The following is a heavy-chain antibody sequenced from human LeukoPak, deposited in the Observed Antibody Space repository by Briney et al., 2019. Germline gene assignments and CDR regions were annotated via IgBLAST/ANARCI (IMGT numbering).Heavy chain of an antibody. CDR1: GGSISSYY. V-gene: IGHV4-59*01. D-gene: IGHD6-19*01. J-gene: IGHJ5*02. CDR3: ARHGYSSGSLAWFDP. Sequence: PSETLSLTCTVSGGSISSYYWSWIRQPPGKGLEWIGYIYYSGSTNYNPSLKSRVTISVDTSKNQFSLKLSSVTAADTAVYYCARHGYSSGSLAWFDPWGQGTQVTVSS. CDR2: IYYSGST.